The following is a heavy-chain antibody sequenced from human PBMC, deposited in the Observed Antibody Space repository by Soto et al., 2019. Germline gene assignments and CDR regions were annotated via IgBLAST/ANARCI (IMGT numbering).Heavy chain of an antibody. CDR2: ISAYNGNT. CDR3: ARDVPATAAPLWDY. CDR1: GYTFTHYG. V-gene: IGHV1-18*04. D-gene: IGHD2-21*01. J-gene: IGHJ4*02. Sequence: QVHLVQSGGEVKKSGASVKVSCKASGYTFTHYGISWVRQAPGQGLEWMGWISAYNGNTYYTQKVQGRVTMTTDTSTNTAYMELRSLRSEDTAVWYCARDVPATAAPLWDYWGQGTLVTVSS.